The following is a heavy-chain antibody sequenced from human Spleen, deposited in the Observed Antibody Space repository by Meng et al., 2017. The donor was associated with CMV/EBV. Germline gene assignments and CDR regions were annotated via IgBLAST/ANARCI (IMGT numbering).Heavy chain of an antibody. CDR3: ARATENFVVEPPAILFDY. CDR1: GYTFTGYY. V-gene: IGHV1-2*02. D-gene: IGHD2-2*02. CDR2: INPNSGAT. Sequence: ASVKVSCKTSGYTFTGYYLHWVRQAPGQGLEWMGWINPNSGATNFAQKFQGRVTMTRDTSISTAYMELRRLTSDDTAVYYCARATENFVVEPPAILFDYWGQGTLVTVS. J-gene: IGHJ4*02.